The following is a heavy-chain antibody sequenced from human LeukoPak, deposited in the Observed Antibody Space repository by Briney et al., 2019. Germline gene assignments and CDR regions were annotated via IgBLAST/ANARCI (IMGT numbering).Heavy chain of an antibody. D-gene: IGHD1-14*01. V-gene: IGHV3-74*01. CDR3: IRGAPTTFDY. CDR1: GFTFSSYW. Sequence: GGSLRLSCAASGFTFSSYWMHWVRQAPGKGLVWVSRINSGGSSTSCADSVKGRFTISRGNAKNTLYLQMNSLRPEDTAVYYCIRGAPTTFDYWGQGTLVTVPS. J-gene: IGHJ4*02. CDR2: INSGGSST.